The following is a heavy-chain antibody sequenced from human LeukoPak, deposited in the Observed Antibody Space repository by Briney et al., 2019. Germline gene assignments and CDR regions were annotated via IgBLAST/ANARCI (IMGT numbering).Heavy chain of an antibody. D-gene: IGHD3-22*01. Sequence: GASVKVSCKVSGYTLTELSMHWVRQAPGKGLEWMGGFDPEDGETIYAQKFQGRATMTEDTSTDTAYMELSSLRSEDTAVYYCATAPVYDSSGYYYLYYFDYWGQGTLVTVSS. CDR1: GYTLTELS. CDR2: FDPEDGET. V-gene: IGHV1-24*01. J-gene: IGHJ4*02. CDR3: ATAPVYDSSGYYYLYYFDY.